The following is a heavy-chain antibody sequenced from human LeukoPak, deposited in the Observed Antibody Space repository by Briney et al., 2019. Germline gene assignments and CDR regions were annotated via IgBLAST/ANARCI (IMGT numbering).Heavy chain of an antibody. V-gene: IGHV1-69*06. CDR3: AILGYCSGGSCYSTDY. D-gene: IGHD2-15*01. CDR2: IIPIFGTA. J-gene: IGHJ4*02. CDR1: GGTFSSYA. Sequence: ASVKVSCKASGGTFSSYAISWVRQAPGQGLEWMGGIIPIFGTANYAQKFQGRVTITADKSTSTAYMELSSLRSEDTAVYYCAILGYCSGGSCYSTDYWGQGTLVTVSS.